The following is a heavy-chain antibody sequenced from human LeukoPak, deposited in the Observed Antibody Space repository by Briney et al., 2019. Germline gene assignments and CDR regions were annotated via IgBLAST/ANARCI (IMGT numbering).Heavy chain of an antibody. CDR1: GFTFSNYG. CDR3: AKSSGWNYYYMDV. Sequence: SGGSLRLSCAASGFTFSNYGMNWVRQAPGKGLEWVSSISSSSTYIYYADSVKGRFTISRDNAKNSLYLQMNSLRAEDTAVYYCAKSSGWNYYYMDVWGKGTTVIASS. V-gene: IGHV3-21*01. J-gene: IGHJ6*03. D-gene: IGHD6-19*01. CDR2: ISSSSTYI.